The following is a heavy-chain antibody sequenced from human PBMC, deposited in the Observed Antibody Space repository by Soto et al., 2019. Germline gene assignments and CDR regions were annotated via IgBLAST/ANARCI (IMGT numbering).Heavy chain of an antibody. J-gene: IGHJ6*02. D-gene: IGHD2-21*01. CDR2: ISYDGGNI. CDR3: AKGILSATIAPYAMDV. Sequence: GGSLRLSCEASGFDFRSYAMHWVRQAPGEGLEWVGVISYDGGNIYYADSVKGRFTISRDNSKNTLYVQVKSLRPEDTAVYYCAKGILSATIAPYAMDVWGQGTTVTVSS. CDR1: GFDFRSYA. V-gene: IGHV3-30*18.